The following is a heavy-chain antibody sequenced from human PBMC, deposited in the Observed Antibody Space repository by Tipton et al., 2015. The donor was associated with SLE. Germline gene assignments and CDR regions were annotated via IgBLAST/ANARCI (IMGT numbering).Heavy chain of an antibody. CDR3: ARDPICGSTSCYGGLMSY. D-gene: IGHD2-2*01. CDR2: ISWNGDST. Sequence: SLRLSCVASGFTFDDYGMSWVRQTPGKGLEWVSGISWNGDSTGYADSVKGRFTISRDNAKNSLYLQLDSLRAEDTALYYCARDPICGSTSCYGGLMSYWGQGTLVTVSS. J-gene: IGHJ4*02. V-gene: IGHV3-20*04. CDR1: GFTFDDYG.